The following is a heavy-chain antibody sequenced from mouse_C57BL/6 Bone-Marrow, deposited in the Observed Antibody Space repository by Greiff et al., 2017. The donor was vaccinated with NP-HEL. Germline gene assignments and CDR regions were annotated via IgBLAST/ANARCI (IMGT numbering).Heavy chain of an antibody. Sequence: VQLQESGAELVKPGASVKMSCKASGYTFTSYWITWVKQRPGQGLEWIGDIYPGSGSTNYNEKFKSKATLTVDTSSSTAYMQLSSLTSEDSAVYYCAREFITTVVATFDAMDYWGQGTSVTVSS. CDR3: AREFITTVVATFDAMDY. D-gene: IGHD1-1*01. CDR1: GYTFTSYW. J-gene: IGHJ4*01. CDR2: IYPGSGST. V-gene: IGHV1-55*01.